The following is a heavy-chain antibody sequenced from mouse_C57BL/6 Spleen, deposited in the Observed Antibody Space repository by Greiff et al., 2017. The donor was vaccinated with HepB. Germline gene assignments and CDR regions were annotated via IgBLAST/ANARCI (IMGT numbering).Heavy chain of an antibody. V-gene: IGHV5-17*01. D-gene: IGHD2-3*01. CDR1: GFTFSDYG. CDR3: ARTSYDGYPWFAY. CDR2: ISSGSSTI. Sequence: EVQGVESGGGLVKPGGSLKLSCAASGFTFSDYGMHWVRQAPEKGLEWVAYISSGSSTIYYADTVKGRFTISRDNAKNTLFLQMTSLRSEDTAMYYCARTSYDGYPWFAYWGQGTLVTVSA. J-gene: IGHJ3*01.